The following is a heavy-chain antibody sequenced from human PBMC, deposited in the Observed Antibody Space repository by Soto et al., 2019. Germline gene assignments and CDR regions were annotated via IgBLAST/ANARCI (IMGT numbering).Heavy chain of an antibody. J-gene: IGHJ3*02. V-gene: IGHV1-8*01. CDR3: ARGKYDDYVWGSYRRAFDI. CDR1: GYTFTSYD. CDR2: MNPNSGNT. Sequence: ASVKVSCKASGYTFTSYDINWVRQATGQGLEWMGWMNPNSGNTGYAQKFQGRVTMTRNTSISTAYMELSSLRSEDTAVYYCARGKYDDYVWGSYRRAFDIWGQGTMVTVAS. D-gene: IGHD3-16*02.